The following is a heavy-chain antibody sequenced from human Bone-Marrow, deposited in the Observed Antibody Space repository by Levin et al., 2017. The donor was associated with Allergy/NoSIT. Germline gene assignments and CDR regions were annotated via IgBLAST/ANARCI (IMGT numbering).Heavy chain of an antibody. CDR2: VYRGGAT. CDR1: GLMVSDNY. D-gene: IGHD3-9*01. Sequence: SCAASGLMVSDNYMTWVRQAPGKGLEWVALVYRGGATYYADVVKGRFTISRDNSKNTMGLQMKDLRPEDTADYYCARTIYDVLTTYMDVWGEGTAVTVSS. CDR3: ARTIYDVLTTYMDV. V-gene: IGHV3-66*02. J-gene: IGHJ6*03.